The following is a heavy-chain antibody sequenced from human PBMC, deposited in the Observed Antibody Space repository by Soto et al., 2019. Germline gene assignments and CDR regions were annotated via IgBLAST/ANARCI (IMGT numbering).Heavy chain of an antibody. CDR3: ARGLLRGSRTLDY. CDR2: IIPVFDTP. J-gene: IGHJ4*02. CDR1: GGTFSNYA. D-gene: IGHD3-16*01. V-gene: IGHV1-69*06. Sequence: QVQLVQSGGEVKKPGSSVKVSCKASGGTFSNYAISWVRQAPGEGLEWMGGIIPVFDTPNDAQRFQGRVTISADKSTSTSYMELTRLRSDGAAVYFCARGLLRGSRTLDYWGQGTLVTVSS.